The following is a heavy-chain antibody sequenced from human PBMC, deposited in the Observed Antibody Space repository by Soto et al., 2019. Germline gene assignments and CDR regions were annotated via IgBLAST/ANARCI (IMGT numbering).Heavy chain of an antibody. V-gene: IGHV3-7*04. Sequence: EVHLVESGGGLVQTGGSLRLSCAIFESTVSRDWMNWVRQAPGKGLEWVAHINQDGSEKYYVASVKGRFTISRDNAKTSLSRQMNSLRPADTAMYYCSGGVGDAFWGQGTLVTVSS. CDR3: SGGVGDAF. CDR1: ESTVSRDW. CDR2: INQDGSEK. J-gene: IGHJ4*02. D-gene: IGHD1-26*01.